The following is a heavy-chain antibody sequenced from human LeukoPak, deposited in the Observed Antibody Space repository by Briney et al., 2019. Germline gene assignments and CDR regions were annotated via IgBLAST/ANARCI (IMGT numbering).Heavy chain of an antibody. CDR1: GFTFSGSA. CDR3: AKPTVAGRANDAFDI. Sequence: GGSLRLSCAASGFTFSGSAMHWVRQASGKGLEWVGRIRSKANSYATAYAASVKGRFTISRDDSKNTAYLQMNSLKTEDTAVYYCAKPTVAGRANDAFDIWGQGTMVTVSS. CDR2: IRSKANSYAT. J-gene: IGHJ3*02. D-gene: IGHD6-19*01. V-gene: IGHV3-73*01.